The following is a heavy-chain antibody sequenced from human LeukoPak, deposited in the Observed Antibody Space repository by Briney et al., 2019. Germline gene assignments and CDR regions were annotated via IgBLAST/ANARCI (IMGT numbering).Heavy chain of an antibody. V-gene: IGHV3-21*01. CDR3: ATEFLGAVAETGDY. Sequence: GGSLRLSCAASGFPFSSYAMNWVRQAPGKGLEWVSSISRTSGNIYYADSVKSRFTISRDNAKNSLYLQMNSLRAEDTAVYYCATEFLGAVAETGDYWGQGTLVTVSS. CDR1: GFPFSSYA. J-gene: IGHJ4*02. CDR2: ISRTSGNI. D-gene: IGHD6-19*01.